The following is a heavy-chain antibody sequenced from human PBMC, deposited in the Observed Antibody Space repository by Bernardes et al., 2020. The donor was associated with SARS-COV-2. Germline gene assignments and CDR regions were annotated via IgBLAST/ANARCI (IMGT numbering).Heavy chain of an antibody. D-gene: IGHD3-3*01. CDR2: IYYSGST. Sequence: PESLSLTCTVSGGSISSTTYYWGWLPQPPGKGLEWIGSIYYSGSTYYNPSLKSRVTISVDTSKNQFSLKLSSVTAADTAVYYCARLRYYDFWSGSGVGFDPWGQGTLVTVSS. J-gene: IGHJ5*02. CDR1: GGSISSTTYY. CDR3: ARLRYYDFWSGSGVGFDP. V-gene: IGHV4-39*01.